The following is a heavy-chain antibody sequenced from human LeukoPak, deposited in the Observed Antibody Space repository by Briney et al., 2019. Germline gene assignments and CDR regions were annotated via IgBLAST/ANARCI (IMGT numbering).Heavy chain of an antibody. V-gene: IGHV4-39*07. J-gene: IGHJ4*02. CDR2: IYYSGST. CDR1: GGSISSSNFY. CDR3: ARGSYDSSGYYVY. D-gene: IGHD3-22*01. Sequence: SETLSLTCTVSGGSISSSNFYWGWIRQTPGKGLEWIGSIYYSGSTYYNPSLKSRVTISVDTSKNQFSLKLSSVTAADTAVYYCARGSYDSSGYYVYWGQGTLVTVSS.